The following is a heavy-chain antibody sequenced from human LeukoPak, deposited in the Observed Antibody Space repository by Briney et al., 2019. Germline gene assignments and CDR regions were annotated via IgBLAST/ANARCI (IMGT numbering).Heavy chain of an antibody. CDR3: ARRDWGQYYLDY. D-gene: IGHD7-27*01. Sequence: PSETLSLTCTVSGGSISSSTYYWGWIRRPPGKGLEWIGSIYYSGSTYYNPSLKSRVTISVDTSKNQFSLKLSSVTAADTAVYYCARRDWGQYYLDYWGQGTLVTVSS. V-gene: IGHV4-39*01. CDR1: GGSISSSTYY. CDR2: IYYSGST. J-gene: IGHJ4*02.